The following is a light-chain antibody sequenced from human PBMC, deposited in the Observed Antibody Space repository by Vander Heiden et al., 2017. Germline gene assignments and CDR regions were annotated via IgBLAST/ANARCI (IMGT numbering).Light chain of an antibody. CDR2: DNN. Sequence: QSVLTQPPSVSAAPGQKVTISCSGSSSNIGNNFVSWYQHLPGTAPKLLIYDNNKRPSGIPDRFSGSKSGTSATLGITGLQTGDEADYYCGTWDSSLSGGFYVLGSGTKVTAL. J-gene: IGLJ1*01. V-gene: IGLV1-51*01. CDR1: SSNIGNNF. CDR3: GTWDSSLSGGFYV.